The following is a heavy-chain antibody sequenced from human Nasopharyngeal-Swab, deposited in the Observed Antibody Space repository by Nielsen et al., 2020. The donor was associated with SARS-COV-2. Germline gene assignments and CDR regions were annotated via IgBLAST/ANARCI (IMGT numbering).Heavy chain of an antibody. J-gene: IGHJ4*02. CDR1: GGSISSYY. CDR3: ARGYSSGWYFD. CDR2: IYYSGST. Sequence: SETLTLTCTVSGGSISSYYWSWIRQPPGKGLEWIGYIYYSGSTNYNPSLKSRVTISVDTSKNQFSLKLSSVTAADTAVHYCARGYSSGWYFDWGQGTLVTVSS. V-gene: IGHV4-59*08. D-gene: IGHD6-19*01.